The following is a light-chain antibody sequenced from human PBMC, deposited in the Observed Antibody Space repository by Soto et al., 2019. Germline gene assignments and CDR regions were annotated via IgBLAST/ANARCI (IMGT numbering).Light chain of an antibody. CDR1: QSVSSS. CDR2: DAS. Sequence: EILMTQSPATLSVSPGERATLXXRASQSVSSSLAWYQQEPGQAPRXLIYDASTRATGIPARFSGSGSGTEFTLTISSLQSEDFAVYYCQQYNNWRTFGQGTKVDIK. J-gene: IGKJ1*01. V-gene: IGKV3-15*01. CDR3: QQYNNWRT.